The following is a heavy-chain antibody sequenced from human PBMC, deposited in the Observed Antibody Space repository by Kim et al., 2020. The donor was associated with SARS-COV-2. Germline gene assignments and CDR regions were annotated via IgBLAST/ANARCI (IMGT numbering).Heavy chain of an antibody. J-gene: IGHJ3*02. Sequence: GRFTISRDDSKNTLYLQMNSLKTEDTAVYYCTTDQFAGGNWNDAHAFDIWGQGTMVTVSS. CDR3: TTDQFAGGNWNDAHAFDI. V-gene: IGHV3-15*01. D-gene: IGHD1-20*01.